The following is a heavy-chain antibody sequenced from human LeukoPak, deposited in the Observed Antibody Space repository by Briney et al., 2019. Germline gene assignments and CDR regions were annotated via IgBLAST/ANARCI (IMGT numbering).Heavy chain of an antibody. CDR3: ARDRDYYDSSGYYDYYYYMDV. V-gene: IGHV4-4*07. CDR2: IYTSGST. D-gene: IGHD3-22*01. Sequence: SETLSLTCTVSGGSISSYYWSWIRQPAGKGLEWIGRIYTSGSTNYNPSLKSRVTMSVDTSKNQFSLKLSSVTAADTAVYYCARDRDYYDSSGYYDYYYYMDVWGKGTTVTVSS. CDR1: GGSISSYY. J-gene: IGHJ6*03.